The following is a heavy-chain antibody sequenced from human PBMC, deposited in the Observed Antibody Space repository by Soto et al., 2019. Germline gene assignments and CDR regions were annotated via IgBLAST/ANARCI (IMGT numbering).Heavy chain of an antibody. J-gene: IGHJ4*02. Sequence: SETLSLTCTVSGGSISSYYWSWIRQPPGKGLEWIGYIYYSGSTNYNPSLKSRVTISVDTSKNQFSLKLSSVTAAVTAVYYCARSVAGTLHYFDYWGQGTLVTVSS. V-gene: IGHV4-59*01. CDR2: IYYSGST. CDR3: ARSVAGTLHYFDY. D-gene: IGHD6-19*01. CDR1: GGSISSYY.